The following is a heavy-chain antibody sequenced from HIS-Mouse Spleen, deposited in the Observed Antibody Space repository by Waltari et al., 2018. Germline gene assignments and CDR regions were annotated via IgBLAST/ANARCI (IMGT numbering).Heavy chain of an antibody. CDR1: GYSISSGYY. J-gene: IGHJ4*02. V-gene: IGHV4-38-2*02. Sequence: QVQLQESGPGLVKPSETLSLTCTVSGYSISSGYYWGWIRQPPGKGLEWIGSIYHSGGTYYNPSLKSRVTISVDTSKNQFSLKLSSVTAADTAVYYCARDVNGGPYYGSGSYYNYWGQGTLVTVSS. CDR3: ARDVNGGPYYGSGSYYNY. CDR2: IYHSGGT. D-gene: IGHD3-10*01.